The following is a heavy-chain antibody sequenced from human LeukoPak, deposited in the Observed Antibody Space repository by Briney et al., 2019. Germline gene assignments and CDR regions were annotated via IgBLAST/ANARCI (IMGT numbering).Heavy chain of an antibody. CDR2: IIPILGIA. D-gene: IGHD6-13*01. Sequence: ASVRVSCKASGGTFSSYAISWVRQAPGQGLEWMGRIIPILGIANYAQEFQGRVTITADKSTSTAYMELSSLRSEDTAVYYCAREGIAAAGFDYWGQGTLVTVSS. CDR3: AREGIAAAGFDY. CDR1: GGTFSSYA. V-gene: IGHV1-69*04. J-gene: IGHJ4*02.